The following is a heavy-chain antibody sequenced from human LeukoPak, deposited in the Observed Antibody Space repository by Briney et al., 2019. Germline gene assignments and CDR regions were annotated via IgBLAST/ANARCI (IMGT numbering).Heavy chain of an antibody. CDR3: ARLSDFLTAYPIDY. J-gene: IGHJ4*02. CDR1: GGSINSGGYY. Sequence: PSETLSLTCTVSGGSINSGGYYWSWIRQHPGKGLEWIGYISNSGSTYYHPSLRSRLSISVDTSKNQFSLKLSSVTAADTAVYYCARLSDFLTAYPIDYWGQGTLVTVSS. CDR2: ISNSGST. V-gene: IGHV4-31*03. D-gene: IGHD3-9*01.